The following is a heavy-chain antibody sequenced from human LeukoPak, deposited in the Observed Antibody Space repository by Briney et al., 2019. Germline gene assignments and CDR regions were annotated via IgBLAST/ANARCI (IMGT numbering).Heavy chain of an antibody. J-gene: IGHJ4*02. Sequence: GGSLRLSCAASGFTFSRYWMSWVRQAPGKGLEWVANIKQDGSEKYYVDSVKGRFTISRDNARNSVYLQMNSLRDEDTAVYYCARVRILSDYFFDYWGQGTLVTVAS. CDR3: ARVRILSDYFFDY. D-gene: IGHD2-15*01. V-gene: IGHV3-7*04. CDR1: GFTFSRYW. CDR2: IKQDGSEK.